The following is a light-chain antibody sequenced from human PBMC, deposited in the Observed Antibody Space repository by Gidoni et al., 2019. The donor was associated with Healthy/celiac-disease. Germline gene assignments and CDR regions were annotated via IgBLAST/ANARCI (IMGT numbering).Light chain of an antibody. CDR2: AAS. J-gene: IGKJ1*01. V-gene: IGKV1-39*01. CDR3: QQSYSTPRT. CDR1: QSISSD. Sequence: DIQMTQSPSSLSASVGDRVTITCRASQSISSDLNWYQQKPGKAPKLLIYAASSLQSGVPSRFSGSGSGTDFALTTSRLQPEDFATYYCQQSYSTPRTFGQGTKVEIK.